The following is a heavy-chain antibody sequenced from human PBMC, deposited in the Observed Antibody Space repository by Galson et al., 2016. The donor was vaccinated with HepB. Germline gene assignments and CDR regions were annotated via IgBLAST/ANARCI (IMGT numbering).Heavy chain of an antibody. Sequence: SLRLSCAASGFTFRNYAMYWVRQAPGKGLEWVAVISYDGSNKYYADSVKGRFTITRDNSKNTQYLQMDSLRAEDTAVYECAREGSRTPDYFYGMDVWGQGTTVTVSS. CDR3: AREGSRTPDYFYGMDV. D-gene: IGHD3-10*01. CDR2: ISYDGSNK. CDR1: GFTFRNYA. J-gene: IGHJ6*02. V-gene: IGHV3-30*04.